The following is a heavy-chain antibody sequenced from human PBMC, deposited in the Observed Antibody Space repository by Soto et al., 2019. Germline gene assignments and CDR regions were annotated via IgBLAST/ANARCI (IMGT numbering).Heavy chain of an antibody. D-gene: IGHD6-6*01. V-gene: IGHV1-18*01. J-gene: IGHJ5*02. CDR1: GYTFSTYG. CDR3: ERDLLAVRPGWLDP. CDR2: ISAYNGDT. Sequence: QVQLVQSGAEVKSPGASVKVSCKASGYTFSTYGISWVRQAPGRGLEWMGWISAYNGDTNYAQKFQGRVTMTTDTSTSTAYMDLRGLRSDDTAVYYCERDLLAVRPGWLDPWGQGTLVTVSS.